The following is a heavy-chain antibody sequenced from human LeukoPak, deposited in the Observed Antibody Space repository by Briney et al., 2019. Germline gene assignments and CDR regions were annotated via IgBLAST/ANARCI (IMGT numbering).Heavy chain of an antibody. CDR3: ARHGTVSSGSHFDY. V-gene: IGHV4-59*08. Sequence: PSETLSLTCSVSGXSVTSYYWSWIRQPPGKGREWIGHIHYSGSNNYNPSLKSRVTMFVDKSKNQISLRLSSVTAADTAVYYCARHGTVSSGSHFDYWGQGTQVTLS. CDR2: IHYSGSN. CDR1: GXSVTSYY. J-gene: IGHJ4*02. D-gene: IGHD1-26*01.